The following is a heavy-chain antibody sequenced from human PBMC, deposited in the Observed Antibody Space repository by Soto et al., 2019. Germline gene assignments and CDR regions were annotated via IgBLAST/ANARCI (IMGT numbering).Heavy chain of an antibody. Sequence: SETLSLTCTVSGGSISSYYWSWIRQPAGKGLEWIGRIYTSGSTNYNPSLKSRVTMSVDTSKNQFSLKLSSVTAADTAVYYCARHHFHRCRVYSSGGAVGIWGQGTMVTVSS. CDR2: IYTSGST. CDR1: GGSISSYY. J-gene: IGHJ3*02. CDR3: ARHHFHRCRVYSSGGAVGI. D-gene: IGHD6-19*01. V-gene: IGHV4-4*07.